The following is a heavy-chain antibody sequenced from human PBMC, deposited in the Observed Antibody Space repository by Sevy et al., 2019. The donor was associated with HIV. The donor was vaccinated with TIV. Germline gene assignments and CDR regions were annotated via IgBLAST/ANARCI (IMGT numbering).Heavy chain of an antibody. CDR3: ARDQHDYAGNIRTGWFDP. CDR2: ISKDGSNK. D-gene: IGHD4-17*01. J-gene: IGHJ5*02. V-gene: IGHV3-30-3*01. CDR1: GVTFSSYA. Sequence: GGSLRLSCAASGVTFSSYAMHWVRQAPGKGLEWVAVISKDGSNKYYADSVKGRFTISRDNSKKTVYLQMNSLIIQDTAGYYCARDQHDYAGNIRTGWFDPWGQGALVTVSS.